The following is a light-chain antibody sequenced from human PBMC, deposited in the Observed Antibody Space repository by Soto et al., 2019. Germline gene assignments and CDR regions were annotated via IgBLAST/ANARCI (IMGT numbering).Light chain of an antibody. J-gene: IGKJ4*01. Sequence: DIRMTQSPSSLSASVGDRVTLTCRASQNINSYLNWYQHKPGRAPKVLVYGATNLPSGVPSRFSGSGSGTEFTFTISSLQPEDFATYYCQQCHNAPLTFGGGTRVE. V-gene: IGKV1-39*01. CDR1: QNINSY. CDR2: GAT. CDR3: QQCHNAPLT.